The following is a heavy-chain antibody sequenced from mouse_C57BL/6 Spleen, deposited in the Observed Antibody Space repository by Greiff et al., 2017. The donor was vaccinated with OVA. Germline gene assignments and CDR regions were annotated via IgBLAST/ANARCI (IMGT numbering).Heavy chain of an antibody. Sequence: QVQLKQSGAELARPGASVKMSCKASGYTFTSYTLHWVKQRPGQGLEWIGYINPSSGYTKYNQKFKDKATLTADKSSSTAYMQLSSLTSEDSAVYYGARGPKDGYHYSFAYWGQGTLVTVSA. CDR1: GYTFTSYT. D-gene: IGHD2-3*01. CDR2: INPSSGYT. CDR3: ARGPKDGYHYSFAY. V-gene: IGHV1-4*01. J-gene: IGHJ3*01.